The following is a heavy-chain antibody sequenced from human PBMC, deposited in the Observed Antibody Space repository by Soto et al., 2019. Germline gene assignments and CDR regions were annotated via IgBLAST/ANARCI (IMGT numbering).Heavy chain of an antibody. J-gene: IGHJ6*02. V-gene: IGHV1-3*01. D-gene: IGHD1-1*01. CDR1: GYTFSTYA. Sequence: RASVKVSCKASGYTFSTYAMHWVRQAPGQSLEWMGWINGGTGQTRYSQRFQDRVTITRDTSAKTTYMDLTSLRSEDTAVYYCARGKGMEENYYYYGMDIWGQGTTVTV. CDR3: ARGKGMEENYYYYGMDI. CDR2: INGGTGQT.